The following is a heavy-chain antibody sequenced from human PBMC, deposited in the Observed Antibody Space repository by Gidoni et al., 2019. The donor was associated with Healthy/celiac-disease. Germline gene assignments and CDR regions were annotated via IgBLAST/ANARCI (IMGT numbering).Heavy chain of an antibody. V-gene: IGHV3-9*01. J-gene: IGHJ4*02. D-gene: IGHD6-13*01. CDR2: ISWNSGSI. CDR1: GFTFDDYA. CDR3: ATAAAGTYYFDY. Sequence: EVQLVESGGGLVQPGRSLRLSCAASGFTFDDYAMHWVGQAPGKGLEWVSGISWNSGSIGYADSVKGRFTISRDNAKNSLYLQMNSLRAEDTALYYCATAAAGTYYFDYWGQGTLVTVSS.